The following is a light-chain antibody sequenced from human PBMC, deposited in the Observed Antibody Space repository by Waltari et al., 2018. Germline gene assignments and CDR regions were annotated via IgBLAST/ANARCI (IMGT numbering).Light chain of an antibody. CDR2: EVS. Sequence: QSALTQPPSASGSPGQSVTISCTGTSSHVGGYHYVSWYQQHPGKAPKLMIYEVSKRPSGVPDRFSGSKSGNTASLTVSGLQAEDEADYYCSSYAGSNNYVFGTGTKVTVL. V-gene: IGLV2-8*01. CDR1: SSHVGGYHY. J-gene: IGLJ1*01. CDR3: SSYAGSNNYV.